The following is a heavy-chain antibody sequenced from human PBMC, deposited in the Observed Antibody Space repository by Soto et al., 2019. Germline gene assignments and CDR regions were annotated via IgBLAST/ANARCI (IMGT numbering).Heavy chain of an antibody. Sequence: ASVKVSCKASGYTFTSYYMHWVRQAPGQGLEWMGIINPSGGSTSYAQKFQGRVTMTRDTSTSTVYMELSSLRAEDTAVYHCARDHLRYGSGAYYAFWGQGALVTVSS. D-gene: IGHD3-10*01. CDR2: INPSGGST. CDR1: GYTFTSYY. CDR3: ARDHLRYGSGAYYAF. J-gene: IGHJ4*02. V-gene: IGHV1-46*01.